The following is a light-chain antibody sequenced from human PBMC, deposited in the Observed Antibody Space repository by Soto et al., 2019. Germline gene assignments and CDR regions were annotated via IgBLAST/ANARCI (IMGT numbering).Light chain of an antibody. V-gene: IGLV2-14*03. CDR3: SAYTSSSTPYV. J-gene: IGLJ1*01. Sequence: QSALAQPASVSGSPGQSITISCTGTSSDVGGYNYVSWYQQHPDTAPRLIIYDVRYRPSGVSNRFSGSKSGNTASLTISGLQAEDEADYYCSAYTSSSTPYVFGSGTKVTV. CDR2: DVR. CDR1: SSDVGGYNY.